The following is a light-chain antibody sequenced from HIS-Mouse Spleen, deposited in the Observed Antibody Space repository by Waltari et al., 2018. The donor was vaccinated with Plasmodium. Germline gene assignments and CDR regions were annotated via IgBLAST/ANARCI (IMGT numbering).Light chain of an antibody. CDR1: KLGDKY. Sequence: SYELTQPPSVSVSPGQTARITCSGDKLGDKYACWYQQKPGQSPVLVIYQDSKRPSGIPGRFSGSNTVTKATLTISGTQAMDEADYYCQAWDSSAAVFGGGTKLTVL. J-gene: IGLJ3*02. CDR3: QAWDSSAAV. CDR2: QDS. V-gene: IGLV3-1*01.